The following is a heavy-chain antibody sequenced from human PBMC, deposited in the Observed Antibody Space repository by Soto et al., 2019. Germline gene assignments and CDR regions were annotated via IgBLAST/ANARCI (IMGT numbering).Heavy chain of an antibody. Sequence: SLRLSCAASGFTFSSYGMHWVRQAPGKGLEWVAVISYDGSNKYYADSVKGRFTISRDNSKNTLYLQMNSLRAEDTAVYYCAKEDSSGCSFDYWGQGTLVTVSS. V-gene: IGHV3-30*18. CDR2: ISYDGSNK. CDR1: GFTFSSYG. CDR3: AKEDSSGCSFDY. J-gene: IGHJ4*02. D-gene: IGHD6-19*01.